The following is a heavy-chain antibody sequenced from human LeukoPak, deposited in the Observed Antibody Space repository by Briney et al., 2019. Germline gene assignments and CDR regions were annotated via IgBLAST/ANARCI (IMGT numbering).Heavy chain of an antibody. CDR2: IDSDGSSP. CDR1: GFTFGNYW. V-gene: IGHV3-74*01. J-gene: IGHJ6*02. Sequence: PGGSLRLSCAASGFTFGNYWMHWVRQAPGKGLMWVSQIDSDGSSPHHADSVKGRFTISRDNAKNSLYLQMNSLRAEDTAVYYCAREDSGSYSLNYYYGMDVWGQGTTVTVSS. CDR3: AREDSGSYSLNYYYGMDV. D-gene: IGHD1-26*01.